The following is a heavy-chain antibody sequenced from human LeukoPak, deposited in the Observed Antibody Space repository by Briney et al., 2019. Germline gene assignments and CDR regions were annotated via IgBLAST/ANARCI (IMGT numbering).Heavy chain of an antibody. CDR2: INQDGGAK. CDR1: GFTVSSYW. Sequence: GGSLRSSCAASGFTVSSYWISWVRQAPGKGLGWGANINQDGGAKYNVDSVKGRFTIARDNAKNSLYLQMNSLTTEDTAGYYCARVSRPNCFDTMNIWGEGTMVTVSS. V-gene: IGHV3-7*01. D-gene: IGHD3-22*01. CDR3: ARVSRPNCFDTMNI. J-gene: IGHJ3*02.